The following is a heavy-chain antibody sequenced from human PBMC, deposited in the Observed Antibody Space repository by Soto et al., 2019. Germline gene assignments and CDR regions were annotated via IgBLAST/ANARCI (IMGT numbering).Heavy chain of an antibody. Sequence: QPQLVQSGAEVKKPGASVKVSCKASGYTFTSFSWVRQAPGQGLEWMGWISAYNGNTNYAQKLQGRVTMTTDTSTSTAYMELRSLRSDDTAEYYCASETSVNAFEVWGQGTMVTVSS. CDR1: GYTFTS. CDR3: ASETSVNAFEV. V-gene: IGHV1-18*01. D-gene: IGHD3-3*01. J-gene: IGHJ3*01. CDR2: ISAYNGNT.